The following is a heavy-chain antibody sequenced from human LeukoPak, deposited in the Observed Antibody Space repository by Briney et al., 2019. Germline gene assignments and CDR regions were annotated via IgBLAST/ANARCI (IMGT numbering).Heavy chain of an antibody. Sequence: GSLRLSCTASGFTFSDHYMTWMRQAPGKGLEWIGRIYPTGNTDYNPSLKTRVTMSTDLSKKQFSLRLRSVTAADTAVYYCARLKFYDSTGYSPGYYMDVWGKGTAVTVSS. V-gene: IGHV4-4*07. CDR3: ARLKFYDSTGYSPGYYMDV. J-gene: IGHJ6*03. D-gene: IGHD3-22*01. CDR2: IYPTGNT. CDR1: GFTFSDHY.